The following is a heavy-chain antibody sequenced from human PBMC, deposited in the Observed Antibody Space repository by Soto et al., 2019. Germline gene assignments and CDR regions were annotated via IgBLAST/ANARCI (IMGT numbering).Heavy chain of an antibody. CDR1: GGSISSGGYY. CDR2: IYYSGST. D-gene: IGHD2-15*01. J-gene: IGHJ3*02. Sequence: QVQLQESGPGLVKPSQTLSLTCTVSGGSISSGGYYWSWIRQHPGKGLEWIGYIYYSGSTYYNPSLKSRVTISVDTSKNQFSLKLSSVTAADTAVYYCAREDCSGGSCYSAAYAFDIWGQGTMVTVSS. V-gene: IGHV4-31*03. CDR3: AREDCSGGSCYSAAYAFDI.